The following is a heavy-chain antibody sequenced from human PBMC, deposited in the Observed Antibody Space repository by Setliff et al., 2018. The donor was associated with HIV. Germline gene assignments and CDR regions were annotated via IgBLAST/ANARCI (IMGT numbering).Heavy chain of an antibody. CDR3: ARDQSDWFY. Sequence: SETLSLTCTISGGSISNYYWSWIRQPPGKGLEWIGYMYYSGNTNCNPSLKSRVTISVDTSKSQFSLKLNSVTAADTAVYYCARDQSDWFYWGQGTLVTVSS. D-gene: IGHD3-3*01. CDR1: GGSISNYY. J-gene: IGHJ4*02. CDR2: MYYSGNT. V-gene: IGHV4-59*01.